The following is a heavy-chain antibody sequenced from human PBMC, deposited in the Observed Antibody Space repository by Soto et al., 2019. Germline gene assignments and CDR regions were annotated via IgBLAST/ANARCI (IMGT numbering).Heavy chain of an antibody. CDR1: GGSISSSSYY. V-gene: IGHV4-39*01. Sequence: PSQTLSLTCTVSGGSISSSSYYWGLIRQPPGKGLEWIGSIYYSGSTYYNPSLKSRVTISVDTSKNQFSLKLSSVTAADTAVYYCTRTLDYDFWSGQIYYYYGMDVWGQGTTVTVSS. CDR3: TRTLDYDFWSGQIYYYYGMDV. J-gene: IGHJ6*02. CDR2: IYYSGST. D-gene: IGHD3-3*01.